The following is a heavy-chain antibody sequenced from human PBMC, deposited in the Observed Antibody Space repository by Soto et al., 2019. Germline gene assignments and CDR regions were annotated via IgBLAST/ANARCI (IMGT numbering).Heavy chain of an antibody. CDR1: GGSISSYY. CDR3: ARGSSWYRVYFQH. D-gene: IGHD6-13*01. V-gene: IGHV4-59*12. J-gene: IGHJ1*01. CDR2: IYYSGST. Sequence: SETLSLTCTVSGGSISSYYWSWIRQPPGKGLEWIGYIYYSGSTNYNPSLKSRVTISVDRSKNQFSLKLSSVTAADTAVYYCARGSSWYRVYFQHWGQGTLVTVSS.